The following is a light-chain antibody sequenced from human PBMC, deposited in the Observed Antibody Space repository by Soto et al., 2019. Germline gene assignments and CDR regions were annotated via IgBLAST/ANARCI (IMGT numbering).Light chain of an antibody. V-gene: IGKV3-15*01. Sequence: EIVMTQSPVTLSVSPGGRATLSCRASQSISDTLAWYQQKPGQAPRLLIHGASTRAPGFPARFSGSGSGTDFTLTISSLQSEDFATYSCQQSYNSPQTFGQGTKVEIK. CDR2: GAS. CDR3: QQSYNSPQT. CDR1: QSISDT. J-gene: IGKJ1*01.